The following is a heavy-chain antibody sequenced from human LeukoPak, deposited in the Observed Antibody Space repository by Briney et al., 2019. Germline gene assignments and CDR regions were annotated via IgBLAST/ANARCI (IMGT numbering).Heavy chain of an antibody. CDR1: GFTFDDYA. J-gene: IGHJ3*02. V-gene: IGHV3-9*01. CDR3: ARDWGYYAFDI. CDR2: ISRNSGSM. D-gene: IGHD2-15*01. Sequence: GRSLRLSCAASGFTFDDYAMHWVRQAPGKGLEWVSGISRNSGSMGYADPVKGRFTISRDNAKNSLFLQMNSLRAEDTAVYYCARDWGYYAFDIWGQGTMVTVSS.